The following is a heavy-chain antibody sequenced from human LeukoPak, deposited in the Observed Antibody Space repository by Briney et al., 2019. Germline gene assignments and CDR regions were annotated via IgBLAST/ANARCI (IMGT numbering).Heavy chain of an antibody. J-gene: IGHJ4*02. D-gene: IGHD3-16*02. Sequence: GGSLRLSCAASGFTFSSYAMHWVRQAPGKGLEWVAGISYVGINEYYADSVKGRFTISRDNSKNTLYLQMNSLRAEDTAVYYCARISGSYRPFAYWGQGTLVTVSS. CDR3: ARISGSYRPFAY. CDR1: GFTFSSYA. V-gene: IGHV3-30-3*01. CDR2: ISYVGINE.